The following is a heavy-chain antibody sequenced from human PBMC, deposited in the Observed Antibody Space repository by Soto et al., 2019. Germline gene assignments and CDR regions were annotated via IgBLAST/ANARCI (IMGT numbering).Heavy chain of an antibody. Sequence: SETLSLTCTVSGGSISSGGYYWSWIRQHPGKGLEWIGYIYYSGSTYYNPSLKSRVTISVDTSKNQFSLKLSSVTAADTAVYYCARGPDDFWSGYSLDDRGQGTLVTVSS. CDR3: ARGPDDFWSGYSLDD. J-gene: IGHJ4*02. V-gene: IGHV4-31*03. D-gene: IGHD3-3*01. CDR1: GGSISSGGYY. CDR2: IYYSGST.